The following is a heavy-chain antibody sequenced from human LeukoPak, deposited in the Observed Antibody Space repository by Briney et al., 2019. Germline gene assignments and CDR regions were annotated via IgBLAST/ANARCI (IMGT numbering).Heavy chain of an antibody. V-gene: IGHV4-39*01. J-gene: IGHJ4*02. CDR1: GGSISSSSYY. CDR2: IYYSGST. CDR3: ARHAHDYIWGSYRHGRYDY. D-gene: IGHD3-16*02. Sequence: SETLSLTCTVSGGSISSSSYYWGWIRQPPGKGLEWIGSIYYSGSTYYNPSLKSRVTISVDTSKNQFSLKLSSVTAADTAVYYCARHAHDYIWGSYRHGRYDYWGQGTLVTVSS.